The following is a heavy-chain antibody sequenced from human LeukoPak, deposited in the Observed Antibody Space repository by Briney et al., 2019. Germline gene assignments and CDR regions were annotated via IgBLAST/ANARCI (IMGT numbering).Heavy chain of an antibody. V-gene: IGHV4-34*01. Sequence: SETLSLTCAVYGGSFSGYYWSWVRQPPGKGLEWIGEINHSGSTNYNPSLKSRVTISVDTSKNQFSLKLSSVTAADTAVYYCARGVLYSSSSGIDYWGQGTLVTVSS. CDR1: GGSFSGYY. J-gene: IGHJ4*02. D-gene: IGHD6-6*01. CDR2: INHSGST. CDR3: ARGVLYSSSSGIDY.